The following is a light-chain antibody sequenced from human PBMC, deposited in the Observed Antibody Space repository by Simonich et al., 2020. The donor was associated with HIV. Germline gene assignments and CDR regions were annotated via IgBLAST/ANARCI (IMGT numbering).Light chain of an antibody. CDR1: QSVSSN. V-gene: IGKV3-15*01. Sequence: DIVMPQSPATLSVSPGERATLSCRASQSVSSNVAWYQQRPGQAPRLRIYGASTRATGIPARFSGSGAGTEFTLTINSMQSEDFAVYYCQQYNDWPPWTFGQGTKVEIK. CDR2: GAS. J-gene: IGKJ1*01. CDR3: QQYNDWPPWT.